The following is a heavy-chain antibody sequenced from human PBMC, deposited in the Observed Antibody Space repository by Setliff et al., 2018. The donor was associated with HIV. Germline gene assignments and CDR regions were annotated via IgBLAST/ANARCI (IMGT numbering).Heavy chain of an antibody. CDR2: ISAYNGNT. CDR3: ARDPAGYYGLGDAFDI. CDR1: GYTFTSYG. V-gene: IGHV1-18*01. D-gene: IGHD3-22*01. Sequence: ASVKVSCKASGYTFTSYGISWVRQAPGQGLEWMGWISAYNGNTNYAQKLHGRVTMTTDTSTSTAYMELRSLRSDDTAVYYCARDPAGYYGLGDAFDIWGQGTMVTVSS. J-gene: IGHJ3*02.